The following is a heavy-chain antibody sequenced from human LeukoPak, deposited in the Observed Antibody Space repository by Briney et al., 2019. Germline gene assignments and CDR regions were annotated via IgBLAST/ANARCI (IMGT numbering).Heavy chain of an antibody. J-gene: IGHJ4*02. CDR3: ARDREVGATTSLRNNF. D-gene: IGHD1-26*01. Sequence: GGSLRLSCAASGFTFNDYYMSWIRQAPGKGLEWVSHISSSGSTMYYADSVKGRFTISRGNAKNSLYLQMNSLRAEDTAVYYCARDREVGATTSLRNNFWGQGTLVTVSS. CDR2: ISSSGSTM. CDR1: GFTFNDYY. V-gene: IGHV3-11*04.